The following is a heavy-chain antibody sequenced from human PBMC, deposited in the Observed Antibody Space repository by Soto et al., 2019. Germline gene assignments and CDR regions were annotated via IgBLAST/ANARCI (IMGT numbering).Heavy chain of an antibody. CDR2: ISGSGGST. D-gene: IGHD2-15*01. CDR3: ARGTYPSGARMFDP. V-gene: IGHV3-23*01. J-gene: IGHJ5*02. CDR1: GFTFSSYA. Sequence: GGSLRLSCAASGFTFSSYAMSWVRQAPGKGLEWVSAISGSGGSTYYADSVKGRFTISRDNSKNTLYLQMNSLRAEDTAVYYCARGTYPSGARMFDPWGQGTLVTVSS.